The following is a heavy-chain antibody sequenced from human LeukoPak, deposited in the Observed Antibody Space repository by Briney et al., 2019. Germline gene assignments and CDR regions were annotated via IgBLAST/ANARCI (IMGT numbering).Heavy chain of an antibody. J-gene: IGHJ4*02. Sequence: PGRSLRLSCAASGFTFSSYGMHWVRQAPGKGLEWVAVIWYDGSNKYYADSVKGRFTISRDNSKNTLYLQMNSLRAEDTAVYYCAKAWRLYSSSSHSDYWGQGTLVTVSS. CDR3: AKAWRLYSSSSHSDY. CDR2: IWYDGSNK. V-gene: IGHV3-33*06. D-gene: IGHD6-6*01. CDR1: GFTFSSYG.